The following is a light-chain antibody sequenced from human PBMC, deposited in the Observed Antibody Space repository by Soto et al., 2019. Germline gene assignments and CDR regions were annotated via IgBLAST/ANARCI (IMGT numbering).Light chain of an antibody. J-gene: IGLJ3*02. V-gene: IGLV2-23*01. CDR3: CSYAGDSTWL. Sequence: QSALTQPASVSGSPGQSIAISCTGTSSDVGSYNLVSWYQQHPGKAPKLMIYEGSKRPSGVSNRFSGSKSGNTASLTISGLQAEDEADYYCCSYAGDSTWLFGGGTKVTVL. CDR2: EGS. CDR1: SSDVGSYNL.